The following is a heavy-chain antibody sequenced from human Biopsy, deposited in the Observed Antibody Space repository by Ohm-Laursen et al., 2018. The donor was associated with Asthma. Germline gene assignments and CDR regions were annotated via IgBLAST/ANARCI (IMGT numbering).Heavy chain of an antibody. Sequence: SVTASCKAPGGTFSNFAISWARQAPGQGLEWLGGIMTVFGTTNYAQKFQGRVTITADESTSTAYMEVTSLPSEDTAIYYCARCQVGYSSGWSLLLKKIYYSGMDVWGQGTAVTVSS. D-gene: IGHD6-19*01. CDR3: ARCQVGYSSGWSLLLKKIYYSGMDV. CDR2: IMTVFGTT. J-gene: IGHJ6*02. CDR1: GGTFSNFA. V-gene: IGHV1-69*13.